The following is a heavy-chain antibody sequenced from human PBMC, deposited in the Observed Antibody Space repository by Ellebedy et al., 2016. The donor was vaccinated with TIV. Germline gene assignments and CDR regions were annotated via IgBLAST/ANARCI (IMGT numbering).Heavy chain of an antibody. J-gene: IGHJ6*02. CDR1: GYTFTSHG. CDR2: SSPWNGNT. D-gene: IGHD2-2*01. Sequence: AASVKVSCKASGYTFTSHGISWVRQAPGQGLEWMGWSSPWNGNTNYPQNLQGRVTMTTDTSTTTAYMELRSLTSDDTAVYYCARDKEYCTSTTCYYYGLDVWGQGTTVTVSS. CDR3: ARDKEYCTSTTCYYYGLDV. V-gene: IGHV1-18*01.